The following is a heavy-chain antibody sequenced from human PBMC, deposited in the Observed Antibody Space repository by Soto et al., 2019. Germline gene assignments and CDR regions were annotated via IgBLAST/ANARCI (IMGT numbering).Heavy chain of an antibody. CDR2: ITSSGSYV. V-gene: IGHV3-21*01. CDR1: GFTFSRNT. D-gene: IGHD3-3*02. Sequence: VGSLRLSCVTSGFTFSRNTMNWVRQAPGKGLEWVASITSSGSYVYYADSVKGRFSASRDNAKNSLSLQMDRLRPDDTAIYFCVKDAGIEAMDVWGQGTTVTVSS. J-gene: IGHJ6*02. CDR3: VKDAGIEAMDV.